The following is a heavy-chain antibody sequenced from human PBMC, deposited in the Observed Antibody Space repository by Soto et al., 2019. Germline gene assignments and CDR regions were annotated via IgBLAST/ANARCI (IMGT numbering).Heavy chain of an antibody. CDR2: IWYDGSNK. CDR1: GFTFSSYG. V-gene: IGHV3-33*01. D-gene: IGHD4-4*01. J-gene: IGHJ5*02. CDR3: ARDPIYSNYGPAPEPLYNWFDP. Sequence: GGSLRLSCAASGFTFSSYGMHWVRQAPGKGLEWVAVIWYDGSNKYYADSVKGRFTISRDNSKNTLYLQMNSLRAEDTAVYYCARDPIYSNYGPAPEPLYNWFDPWGQGTLVTVSS.